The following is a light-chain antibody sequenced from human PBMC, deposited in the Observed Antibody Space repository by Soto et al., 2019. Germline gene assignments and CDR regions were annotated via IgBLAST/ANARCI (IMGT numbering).Light chain of an antibody. CDR2: DAS. J-gene: IGKJ4*01. Sequence: PITHSPSSLSASVSDRVTITCRASQRVNNYLNWYQQKPGEAPKLLIYDASNFETGVPSRFSGSGSGTEFTFTISSLQPEDIATYYCQQYDNLPLTFGGGTKVDTK. V-gene: IGKV1-33*01. CDR1: QRVNNY. CDR3: QQYDNLPLT.